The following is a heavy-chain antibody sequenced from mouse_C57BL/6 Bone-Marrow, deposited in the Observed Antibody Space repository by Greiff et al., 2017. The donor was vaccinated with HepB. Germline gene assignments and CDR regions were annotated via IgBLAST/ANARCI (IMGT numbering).Heavy chain of an antibody. Sequence: ESGPGLVKPSQSLSLTCSVTGYSITSGYYWNWIRQFPGNKLEWMGYISYDGSNNYNPSLKNRISITRDTSKNQFFLKLNSVTTEDTATYYCARGGILGGAYWGQGTLVTVSA. D-gene: IGHD4-1*01. J-gene: IGHJ3*01. CDR2: ISYDGSN. CDR3: ARGGILGGAY. CDR1: GYSITSGYY. V-gene: IGHV3-6*01.